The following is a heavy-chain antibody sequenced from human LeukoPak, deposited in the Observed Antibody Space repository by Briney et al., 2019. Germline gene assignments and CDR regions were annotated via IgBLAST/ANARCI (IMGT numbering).Heavy chain of an antibody. CDR3: ARPAAGTPGTAY. V-gene: IGHV3-7*01. CDR2: INGDGSVK. J-gene: IGHJ4*02. CDR1: GLTFSAYW. Sequence: GGSLRLSCAGSGLTFSAYWMDWVRQAPGKGLEWLANINGDGSVKNYVDSVKGRFTLSRDNAKTSVFLQMNSLRPEDTAVYYCARPAAGTPGTAYWGQGTLVTVSS.